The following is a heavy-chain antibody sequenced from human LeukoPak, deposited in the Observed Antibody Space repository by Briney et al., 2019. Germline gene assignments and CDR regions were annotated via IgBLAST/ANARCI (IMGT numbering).Heavy chain of an antibody. CDR3: ARDEPLGYCSSTSCYGAKVY. CDR2: ISYDGSNK. D-gene: IGHD2-2*01. Sequence: GGSLRLSCAASGFTFSSYAMHWVRQAPGKGLEWVAVISYDGSNKYYADSVKGRFTISRDNSKNTLYLQMNSLRAEDTAVYYCARDEPLGYCSSTSCYGAKVYWGQGTLVTVSS. CDR1: GFTFSSYA. V-gene: IGHV3-30*04. J-gene: IGHJ4*02.